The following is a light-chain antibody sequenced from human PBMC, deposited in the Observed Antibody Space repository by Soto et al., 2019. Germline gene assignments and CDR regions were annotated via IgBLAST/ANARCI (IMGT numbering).Light chain of an antibody. CDR2: DAS. CDR3: QQYEKLPT. V-gene: IGKV1-33*01. CDR1: QNINNY. J-gene: IGKJ5*01. Sequence: DIQMTQSPSSLSASVGDRVTITCQASQNINNYLTWDQQKPGRAPKLLIYDASNLEAEVPARFSGSGSGTDFTITISRLQPEDIATYYCQQYEKLPTFGQGTRLEIK.